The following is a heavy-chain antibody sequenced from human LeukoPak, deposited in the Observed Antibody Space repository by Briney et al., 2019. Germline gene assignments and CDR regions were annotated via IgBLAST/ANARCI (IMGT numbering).Heavy chain of an antibody. Sequence: GGSLRLSCAASGFTFNIYAMSWVRQTPGEGLEWVSSITSISDGTFYAGSVKGRFTISRDNSKSTLYLQMNSLRAEDTALYYCVKDRPNYFGWNGHYYTRNGDSWGQGTLVTVSS. D-gene: IGHD3-10*01. CDR2: ITSISDGT. V-gene: IGHV3-23*01. CDR3: VKDRPNYFGWNGHYYTRNGDS. J-gene: IGHJ5*01. CDR1: GFTFNIYA.